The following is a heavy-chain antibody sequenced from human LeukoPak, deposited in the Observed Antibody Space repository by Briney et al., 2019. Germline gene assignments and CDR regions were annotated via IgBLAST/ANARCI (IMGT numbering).Heavy chain of an antibody. V-gene: IGHV3-9*01. J-gene: IGHJ4*02. Sequence: GRSLRLSCAASGFTFDDYAMHWVRQAPGKGLEWVSGISWNSGSIDYADSVKGRFTISRDNAKNSLYLEMNSLRPEDTAFYYCAKDGGHSSVLYYFESWGQGTLVTVSS. D-gene: IGHD6-19*01. CDR2: ISWNSGSI. CDR1: GFTFDDYA. CDR3: AKDGGHSSVLYYFES.